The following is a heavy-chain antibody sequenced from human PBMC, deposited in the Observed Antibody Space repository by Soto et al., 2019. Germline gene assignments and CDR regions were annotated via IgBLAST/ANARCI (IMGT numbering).Heavy chain of an antibody. V-gene: IGHV3-7*01. CDR3: AKSEGYSFDI. CDR2: IRQDGNVE. CDR1: GFTFRSHW. D-gene: IGHD1-1*01. J-gene: IGHJ3*02. Sequence: QLVEAGGGLVQPGGSLRLSCAASGFTFRSHWMSWVRQAPGKGLEWVANIRQDGNVEQYPDSVKGRFTLSRDNAKNSLYLQMNGLRVEDTAVYYCAKSEGYSFDIRGQGTMVTVSS.